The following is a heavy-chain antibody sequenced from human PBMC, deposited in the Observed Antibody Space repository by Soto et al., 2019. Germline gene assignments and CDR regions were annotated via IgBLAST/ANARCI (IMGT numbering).Heavy chain of an antibody. CDR2: INPNSGGT. D-gene: IGHD3-3*01. Sequence: ASVKVSCKASGYTFTGYYMHWVRQAPGQGLEWMGWINPNSGGTNYAQKFQGRVTMTRDTSISTAYMELSRLRSDDTAVYYCARDLSWAFGVVNNWFDPWGQGTLVTVS. J-gene: IGHJ5*02. CDR3: ARDLSWAFGVVNNWFDP. V-gene: IGHV1-2*02. CDR1: GYTFTGYY.